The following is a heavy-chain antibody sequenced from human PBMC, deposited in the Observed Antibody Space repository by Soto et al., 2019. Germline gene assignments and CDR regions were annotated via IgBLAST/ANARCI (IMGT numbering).Heavy chain of an antibody. V-gene: IGHV4-31*03. CDR1: GESISSGGYY. CDR2: IYDSESA. J-gene: IGHJ4*02. D-gene: IGHD6-6*01. Sequence: QVQLQESGPGLVKPSQTLSLTCSVSGESISSGGYYWSWIRHHPGKGLDWIGYIYDSESAYYNPSLKSRVTISMDTSKNHFAMRLSSVTAADTAVYYCATASSCSSAADYWGQGTLATVSS. CDR3: ATASSCSSAADY.